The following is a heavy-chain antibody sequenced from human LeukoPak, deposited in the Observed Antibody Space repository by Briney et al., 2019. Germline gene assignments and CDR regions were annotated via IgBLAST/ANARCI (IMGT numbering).Heavy chain of an antibody. Sequence: PSETLSLTCAVYGASFSGYYWSWIRQPPGKGLEWIGEINHSGSTNYNPSLKSRVTISVDTPKNQFSLKLSSVTAADTAIYYCARGLGNFPPGGYWGQGTLVTVSS. CDR2: INHSGST. CDR1: GASFSGYY. J-gene: IGHJ4*02. V-gene: IGHV4-34*01. CDR3: ARGLGNFPPGGY. D-gene: IGHD1-1*01.